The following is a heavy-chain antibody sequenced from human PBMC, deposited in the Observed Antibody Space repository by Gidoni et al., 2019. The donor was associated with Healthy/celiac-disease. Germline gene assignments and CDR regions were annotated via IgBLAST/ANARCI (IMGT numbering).Heavy chain of an antibody. J-gene: IGHJ6*02. V-gene: IGHV4-30-2*01. D-gene: IGHD3-3*01. CDR2: IYHSGST. CDR3: ARGLSSYDFSTYYGMDV. CDR1: GAPISSCGYS. Sequence: QLQLQESGSGLVKPSQTLSLPCAVSGAPISSCGYSWSWIRQPPGKGREWIGYIYHSGSTYYNPSLKSRVTISVDRSKNQFSLKLSSVTAADTAVYYCARGLSSYDFSTYYGMDVWGQGTTVTVSS.